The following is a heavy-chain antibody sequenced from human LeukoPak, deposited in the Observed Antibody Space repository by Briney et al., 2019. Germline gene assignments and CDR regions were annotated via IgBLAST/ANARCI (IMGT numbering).Heavy chain of an antibody. J-gene: IGHJ6*03. V-gene: IGHV1-2*02. CDR2: INPNSGST. D-gene: IGHD1-14*01. CDR3: ASCTGRGTYYYYYMDV. Sequence: ASVKVSCKASGYTFTGYYMHWVRQAPGQGLEWMGWINPNSGSTNYAQKFQGRVTMTRDTSISTAYMELSRLRSDDTAVYYCASCTGRGTYYYYYMDVWGKGTTVTVSS. CDR1: GYTFTGYY.